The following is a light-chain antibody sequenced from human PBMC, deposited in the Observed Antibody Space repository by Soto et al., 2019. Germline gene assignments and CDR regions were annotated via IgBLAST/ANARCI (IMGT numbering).Light chain of an antibody. CDR3: SSYTSSSTYVV. Sequence: QSVLTQPASVSGSPGQSITISCTGISSDVGSYNLVSWYQQHPGKAPKLMIYDVSNRPSGVSNRFSGSKSGNTASLTISGLQAEDEADYYCSSYTSSSTYVVFGGGTKLTVL. CDR2: DVS. J-gene: IGLJ2*01. V-gene: IGLV2-14*02. CDR1: SSDVGSYNL.